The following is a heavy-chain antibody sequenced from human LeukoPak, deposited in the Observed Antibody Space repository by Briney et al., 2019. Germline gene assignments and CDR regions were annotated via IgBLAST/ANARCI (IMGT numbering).Heavy chain of an antibody. J-gene: IGHJ4*02. CDR1: GYTFTGYY. D-gene: IGHD3-22*01. V-gene: IGHV1-2*06. CDR2: INPNSGDT. Sequence: ASVKVSCKASGYTFTGYYMHWVRQAPGQGLEWMGRINPNSGDTNYAQKFQGRVTMTRDMSISTAYMELSRLRSDDTAVYYCARTIWYYYDSSGPLAVWGQGTLVTVSS. CDR3: ARTIWYYYDSSGPLAV.